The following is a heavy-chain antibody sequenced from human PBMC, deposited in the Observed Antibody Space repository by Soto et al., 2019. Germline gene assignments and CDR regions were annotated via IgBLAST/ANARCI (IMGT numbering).Heavy chain of an antibody. V-gene: IGHV3-23*01. J-gene: IGHJ4*02. CDR1: GFTFSSYA. Sequence: EVQLLESGGGLVQPGGSLRLSCAASGFTFSSYAMSWVRQAPGKGLEWVSAISGSGGSTYYADSVKGRFTISRDNSKNTLYLQMNSLRAEDTAVYYCAKDTGRKTSVAVAGPSDYWGQGTLVTVSS. CDR2: ISGSGGST. D-gene: IGHD6-19*01. CDR3: AKDTGRKTSVAVAGPSDY.